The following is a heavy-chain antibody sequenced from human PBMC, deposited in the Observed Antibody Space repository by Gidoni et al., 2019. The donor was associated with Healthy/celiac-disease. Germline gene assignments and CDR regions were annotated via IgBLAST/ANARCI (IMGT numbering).Heavy chain of an antibody. J-gene: IGHJ4*02. CDR3: ARVTLVGATIDY. V-gene: IGHV3-30-3*01. CDR1: GFTFSSYA. CDR2: ISYDGSNK. D-gene: IGHD1-26*01. Sequence: GSLRLSCAASGFTFSSYAMHWVRQAPGKGLEWVAVISYDGSNKYYADSVKGRFTISRDNSKNTLYLQMNSLRAEDTAVYYCARVTLVGATIDYWGQGTLVTVSS.